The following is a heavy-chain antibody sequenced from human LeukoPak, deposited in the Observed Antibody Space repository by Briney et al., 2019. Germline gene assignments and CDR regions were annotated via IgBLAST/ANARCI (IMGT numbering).Heavy chain of an antibody. Sequence: PGGSLRLSCVASGFTFSSYGMHWVRQAPGKGLEWVAIIWYDGSNIHHVDSVKGRFTISRDNSKNTLYLQMNSLRAEDTAVYYCAGAKNDYDSSGFASFDYWGQGALVTVSS. J-gene: IGHJ4*02. CDR2: IWYDGSNI. CDR1: GFTFSSYG. V-gene: IGHV3-33*01. D-gene: IGHD3-22*01. CDR3: AGAKNDYDSSGFASFDY.